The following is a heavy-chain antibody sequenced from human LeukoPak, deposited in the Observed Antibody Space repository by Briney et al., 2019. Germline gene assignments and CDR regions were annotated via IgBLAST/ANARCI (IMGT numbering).Heavy chain of an antibody. CDR2: IIPIFGTA. J-gene: IGHJ4*02. V-gene: IGHV1-69*06. CDR3: ARDADPLTYYYDSSGYYFDY. Sequence: VASVKVSCKASGGTFSSYAISWVRQAPGQGLEWIGRIIPIFGTATYAQKFQGRVTITADKSTSTAYMELSSLRSEDTAVYYCARDADPLTYYYDSSGYYFDYWGQGTLVTVSS. D-gene: IGHD3-22*01. CDR1: GGTFSSYA.